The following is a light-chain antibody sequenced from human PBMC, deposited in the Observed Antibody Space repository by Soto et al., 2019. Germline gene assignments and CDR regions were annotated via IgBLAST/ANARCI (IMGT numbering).Light chain of an antibody. V-gene: IGLV2-23*01. CDR3: CSFSGSGTI. CDR2: EAS. J-gene: IGLJ2*01. Sequence: QSALTQPASVSGSTGQSITISCDGTISDIWSYLVSWYQQRPGKAPKLMIFEASKRPSGVSNRFSCSKSGNTASLTISGLQAEDEADYYCCSFSGSGTIFGGGTKLTVL. CDR1: ISDIWSYL.